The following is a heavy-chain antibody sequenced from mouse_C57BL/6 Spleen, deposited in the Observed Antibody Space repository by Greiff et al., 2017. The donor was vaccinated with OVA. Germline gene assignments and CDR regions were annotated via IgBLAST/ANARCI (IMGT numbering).Heavy chain of an antibody. V-gene: IGHV1-54*01. CDR2: INPGSGGT. J-gene: IGHJ3*01. Sequence: VQLQQSGAELVRPGTSVKVSCKASGYAFTNYLIEWVKQRPGQGLEWIGVINPGSGGTNYNEKFKGKATLTADKSSSTAYMQLSSLTSEDSAVYVCAGDFGPYYGSRFAYWGQGTLVTVSA. D-gene: IGHD1-1*01. CDR3: AGDFGPYYGSRFAY. CDR1: GYAFTNYL.